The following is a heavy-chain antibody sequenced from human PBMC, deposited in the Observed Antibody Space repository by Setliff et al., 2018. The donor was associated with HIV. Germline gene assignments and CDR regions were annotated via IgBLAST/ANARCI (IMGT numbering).Heavy chain of an antibody. V-gene: IGHV3-30*02. CDR3: GKGLLGQWLITEAFHI. CDR2: IRSAGGDK. CDR1: GFTFSSYA. D-gene: IGHD6-19*01. J-gene: IGHJ4*02. Sequence: PGGSLRLSCAASGFTFSSYAMNWVRQAPGKGLEWVAFIRSAGGDKNHADSVKGRFTISRDNSKNTLYMQMNSLTPEDTAVYYCGKGLLGQWLITEAFHIWGQGTLVTVSS.